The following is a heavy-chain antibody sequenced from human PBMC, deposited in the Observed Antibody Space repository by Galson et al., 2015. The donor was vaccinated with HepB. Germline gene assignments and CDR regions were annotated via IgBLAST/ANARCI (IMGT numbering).Heavy chain of an antibody. Sequence: SLRLSCAASGIAFRDYGMSWVRQSPERGLEWVSTVDAIGTTTHYADSVRGRFTISRDNSRPTVSLQMNSLRVEDTAIYYCAKDCCGDSLFYYWGHGTLVIVS. V-gene: IGHV3-23*05. CDR1: GIAFRDYG. CDR2: VDAIGTTT. CDR3: AKDCCGDSLFYY. J-gene: IGHJ4*01. D-gene: IGHD4-23*01.